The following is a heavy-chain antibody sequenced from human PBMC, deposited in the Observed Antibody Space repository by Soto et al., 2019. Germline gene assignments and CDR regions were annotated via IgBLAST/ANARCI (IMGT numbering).Heavy chain of an antibody. CDR2: TYYSGGT. V-gene: IGHV4-31*03. J-gene: IGHJ5*02. CDR3: ARVGGVSGYSPSGWFDP. CDR1: GGSISSGGYY. Sequence: SETLSLTCTVSGGSISSGGYYWSWIRQHPGKGLEWIGYTYYSGGTYYNPSLKSRVTISVDTSKNQFSLKLSSVTAADTAVYYCARVGGVSGYSPSGWFDPWGQGTLVTVSS. D-gene: IGHD6-13*01.